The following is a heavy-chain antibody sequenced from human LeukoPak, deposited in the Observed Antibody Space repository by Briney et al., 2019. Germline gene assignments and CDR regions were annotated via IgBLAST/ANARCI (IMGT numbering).Heavy chain of an antibody. CDR1: GFTFSNSA. J-gene: IGHJ3*02. CDR3: ARVGSWDAFDI. CDR2: ITSNGDRT. Sequence: GGSLRLSCAASGFTFSNSAMHWVRQAPGKGPEYVSAITSNGDRTYYANSVKGRFTISRDNSKNTLYLQMGSLRAEDMAVYYCARVGSWDAFDIWGQRTMVTVSS. V-gene: IGHV3-64*01. D-gene: IGHD1-26*01.